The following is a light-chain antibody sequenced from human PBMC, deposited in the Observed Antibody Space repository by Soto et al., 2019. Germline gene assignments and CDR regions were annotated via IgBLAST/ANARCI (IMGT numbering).Light chain of an antibody. CDR3: QQYNTWPPIT. CDR1: QSVRSN. J-gene: IGKJ5*01. Sequence: EIVMTQYPATLSVYTCERVTFCCRASQSVRSNLAWYQQKPGQAPRLLIYGASTRATGLPARFSGSGSGTDFTLTISSLQSEDFAVYYCQQYNTWPPITFGQGTGLEI. CDR2: GAS. V-gene: IGKV3-15*01.